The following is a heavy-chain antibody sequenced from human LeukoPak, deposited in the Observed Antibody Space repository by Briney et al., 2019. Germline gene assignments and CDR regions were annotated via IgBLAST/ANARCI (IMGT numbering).Heavy chain of an antibody. D-gene: IGHD2-2*01. CDR1: GFTFSSYA. CDR3: AKCSATCYANAFDI. V-gene: IGHV3-23*01. J-gene: IGHJ3*02. Sequence: PGGSLRLSCAASGFTFSSYAMSWVRQAPGKGLEWVSAISGSGSDTEYADSVKGRFTISRDNSKTTLYLQMRSLRVEDTAVYYCAKCSATCYANAFDIWGQGTMVTVSS. CDR2: ISGSGSDT.